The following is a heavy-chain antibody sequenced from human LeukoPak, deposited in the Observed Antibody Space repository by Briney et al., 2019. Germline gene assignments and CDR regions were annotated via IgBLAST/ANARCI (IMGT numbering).Heavy chain of an antibody. V-gene: IGHV3-66*01. CDR1: GFTVSRNY. Sequence: PGGSLRLSCAASGFTVSRNYMSWVRQAPGKGLEWVSVIYSGGSTYYADSVKGRFTISRDNSKNTLYLQMNSLRAEDTAVYYCARELAVAGSWFDPWGQGTLVTVSS. CDR2: IYSGGST. J-gene: IGHJ5*02. CDR3: ARELAVAGSWFDP. D-gene: IGHD6-19*01.